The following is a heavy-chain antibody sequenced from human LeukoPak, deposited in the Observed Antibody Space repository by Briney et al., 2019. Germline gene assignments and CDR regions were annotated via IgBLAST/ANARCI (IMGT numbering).Heavy chain of an antibody. CDR2: IYPGDSDT. J-gene: IGHJ4*02. Sequence: GESLKISCKSSGYTFTSNWIGWVRQMPGKGLEWMGIIYPGDSDTRYSPSFQGQVTISADESISTAYLQWSSLKASDTAMYYCARPVGATKRYYFDYWGQGTLVTVSS. CDR1: GYTFTSNW. V-gene: IGHV5-51*01. CDR3: ARPVGATKRYYFDY. D-gene: IGHD1-26*01.